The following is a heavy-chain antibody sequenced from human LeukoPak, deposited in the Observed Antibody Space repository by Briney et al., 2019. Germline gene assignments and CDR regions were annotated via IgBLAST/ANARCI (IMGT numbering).Heavy chain of an antibody. CDR1: GGSISSYY. CDR2: IYTSGST. Sequence: SETLSLTCTVSGGSISSYYWSWIRQPPGKGLEWIGYIYTSGSTNYNPSLKGRVTISVDTSKNQFSLKLSSVTAADTAVYYCARHPPPDGCNAYYFDYWGQGTLVTVSS. CDR3: ARHPPPDGCNAYYFDY. V-gene: IGHV4-4*09. J-gene: IGHJ4*02. D-gene: IGHD5-24*01.